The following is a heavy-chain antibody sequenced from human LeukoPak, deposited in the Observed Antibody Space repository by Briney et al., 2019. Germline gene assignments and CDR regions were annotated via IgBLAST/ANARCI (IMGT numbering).Heavy chain of an antibody. CDR3: ARGPGAVAPSFMWYFDL. J-gene: IGHJ2*01. V-gene: IGHV3-7*01. Sequence: QAGGSLRLSCAASGFIFSSYWMSWVRQAPGKGLEWVANIKQDGSEKYYVDSVKGRFTISRDNAKNSLYLQMNSLRAEDTAVYYCARGPGAVAPSFMWYFDLWGRGTLVTVSS. D-gene: IGHD6-19*01. CDR1: GFIFSSYW. CDR2: IKQDGSEK.